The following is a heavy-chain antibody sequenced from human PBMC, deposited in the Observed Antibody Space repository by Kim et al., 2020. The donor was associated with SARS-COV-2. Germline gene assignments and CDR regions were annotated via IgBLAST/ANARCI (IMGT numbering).Heavy chain of an antibody. D-gene: IGHD6-6*01. V-gene: IGHV4-39*01. J-gene: IGHJ4*02. CDR2: IYYAGNT. CDR3: ARNNPMGTSSLGPLDS. Sequence: SETLSLTCAVSGGSISSDSGYWGWVRQSPGKGLEWIATIYYAGNTYYNPSLKSRVTISVDTCKNQFSRKVRSVTASDTAVYFCARNNPMGTSSLGPLDSWGQGTLVTVSS. CDR1: GGSISSDSGY.